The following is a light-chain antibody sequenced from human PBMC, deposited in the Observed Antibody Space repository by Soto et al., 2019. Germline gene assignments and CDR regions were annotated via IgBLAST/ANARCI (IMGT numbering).Light chain of an antibody. CDR2: GAS. J-gene: IGKJ3*01. Sequence: EIVLTQSPGTLSLSPGERATLSCRASQSVSSSYLAWYQQKPGQAPRLLIYGASSRATGIPDRFSGSGSGTDFTLTISRLEPEDFAVYYFQQYGSTPWTFGPGTNVDIK. CDR3: QQYGSTPWT. CDR1: QSVSSSY. V-gene: IGKV3-20*01.